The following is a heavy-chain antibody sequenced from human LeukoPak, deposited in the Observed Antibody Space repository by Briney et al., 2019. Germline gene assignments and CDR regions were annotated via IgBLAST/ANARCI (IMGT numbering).Heavy chain of an antibody. CDR2: ISYDGSNK. CDR1: GITFSSYA. J-gene: IGHJ4*02. V-gene: IGHV3-30*04. Sequence: GGSLRLSCAASGITFSSYAMHWVRQAPGKGLEWVAVISYDGSNKYYADSVKGRFTISRDNSKNTLYLQMNSLRAGDTAVYYCARVMGRYCSSTSCYVDYWGQGTLVTVSS. CDR3: ARVMGRYCSSTSCYVDY. D-gene: IGHD2-2*01.